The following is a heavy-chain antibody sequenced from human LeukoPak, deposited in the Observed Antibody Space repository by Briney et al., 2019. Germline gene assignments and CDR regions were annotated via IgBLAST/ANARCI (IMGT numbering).Heavy chain of an antibody. Sequence: PSGTLSLTCAVSGGSISSSNWWSWVRQPPGKGLEWIGEIYHSGSTNYNPSLKSRVTISVDTSKNQFSLKLSSVTAADTAVYYCARGEYGSGSYFSYYYGMDVWGQGTTVTVSS. D-gene: IGHD3-10*01. J-gene: IGHJ6*02. CDR1: GGSISSSNW. CDR3: ARGEYGSGSYFSYYYGMDV. V-gene: IGHV4-4*02. CDR2: IYHSGST.